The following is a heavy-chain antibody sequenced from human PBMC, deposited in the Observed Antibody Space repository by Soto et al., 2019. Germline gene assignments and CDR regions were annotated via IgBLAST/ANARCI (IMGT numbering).Heavy chain of an antibody. Sequence: GASVKVSCKASGGTFSSYAISWVRQAPGQGLEWMGGIIPIFGTANYAQKFQGRVTITADESTSTAYMELSSLRSEATAVYYCARGGYCSSTSCYKVGYSYGDYYYGMAVWGQGPTVTSP. J-gene: IGHJ6*02. CDR2: IIPIFGTA. CDR3: ARGGYCSSTSCYKVGYSYGDYYYGMAV. CDR1: GGTFSSYA. D-gene: IGHD2-2*02. V-gene: IGHV1-69*13.